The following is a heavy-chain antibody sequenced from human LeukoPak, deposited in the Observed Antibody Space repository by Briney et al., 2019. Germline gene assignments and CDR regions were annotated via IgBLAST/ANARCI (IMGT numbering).Heavy chain of an antibody. D-gene: IGHD3-10*01. CDR1: GFTFSSYG. Sequence: PGGSLRLSCAASGFTFSSYGMHWVRQAPGKGLEWVAVISYDGSNKYYADSVKGRFTISRDNSKNTLYLQMNSLRAEDTAVYYCAKAEQYKVWFGELSYYFDYWGQGTLVTVSS. CDR2: ISYDGSNK. CDR3: AKAEQYKVWFGELSYYFDY. V-gene: IGHV3-30*18. J-gene: IGHJ4*02.